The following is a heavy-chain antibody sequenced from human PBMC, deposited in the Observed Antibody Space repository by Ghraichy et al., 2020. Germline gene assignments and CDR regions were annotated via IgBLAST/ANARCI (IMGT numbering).Heavy chain of an antibody. V-gene: IGHV4-34*01. CDR2: INHSGST. Sequence: SQTLSLTCAVYGGSFSGYYWSWIRQPPGKGLEWIGEINHSGSTNYNPSLKSRVTISVDTSKNQFSLKLSSVTAADTAVYYCARAPRLKYYYGSGTRSDAFDIWGQGTMVTVSS. CDR3: ARAPRLKYYYGSGTRSDAFDI. D-gene: IGHD3-10*01. J-gene: IGHJ3*02. CDR1: GGSFSGYY.